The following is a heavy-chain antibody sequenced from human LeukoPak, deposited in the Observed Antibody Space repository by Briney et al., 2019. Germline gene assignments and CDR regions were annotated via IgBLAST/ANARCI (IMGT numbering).Heavy chain of an antibody. J-gene: IGHJ3*02. CDR3: ARAISDYDASDI. Sequence: PGGSLRLSCAASGFTFRSYWMHWVRQAPGKGLVGVSRINSGGSSTTYADSVRGRFTISRDNAKNSLYLQMNSLRAEDTAVYYCARAISDYDASDIWGQGTMVTVSS. CDR1: GFTFRSYW. D-gene: IGHD4-17*01. CDR2: INSGGSST. V-gene: IGHV3-74*03.